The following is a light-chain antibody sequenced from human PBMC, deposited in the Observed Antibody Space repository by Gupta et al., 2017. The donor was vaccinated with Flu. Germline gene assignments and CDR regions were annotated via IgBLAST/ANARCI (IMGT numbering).Light chain of an antibody. V-gene: IGKV3-11*01. Sequence: IVLTQSPVTLSLSPGERATLSCRASQNVDSSLAWYQQKPGQPPRLLVYDASNRATGIPARFSGSGTGTDFTLTISSLEPEDFAVYYCQQRSIWPPYTFGQGTKVEIK. CDR1: QNVDSS. J-gene: IGKJ2*01. CDR3: QQRSIWPPYT. CDR2: DAS.